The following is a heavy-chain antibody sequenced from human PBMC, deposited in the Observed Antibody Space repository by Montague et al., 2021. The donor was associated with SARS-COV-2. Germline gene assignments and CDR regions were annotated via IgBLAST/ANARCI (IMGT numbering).Heavy chain of an antibody. CDR1: GFTVSSNY. D-gene: IGHD5-12*01. CDR2: IYSGGST. Sequence: SLRLXCAASGFTVSSNYMSWVRQAPGKGLEWVSVIYSGGSTYYADSVKGRFTISRDNSKNTLYLQMNSLRAEDTAVYYCARGGKYSGYGSLDYGGQGTLVTVSS. V-gene: IGHV3-53*01. J-gene: IGHJ4*02. CDR3: ARGGKYSGYGSLDY.